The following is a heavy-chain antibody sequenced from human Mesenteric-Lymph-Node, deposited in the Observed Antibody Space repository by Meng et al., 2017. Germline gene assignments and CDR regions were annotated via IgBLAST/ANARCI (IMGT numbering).Heavy chain of an antibody. CDR2: ISAYNGNT. V-gene: IGHV1-18*04. J-gene: IGHJ4*02. Sequence: ASVKVSCKASGYTFTGYYMHWVRQAPGQGLEWMGWISAYNGNTNYAQKLQGRVTMTTDTSTSTAYMELRSLRSDDTAVYYCARGVVRGGKIDYWGQGTLVTVSS. CDR3: ARGVVRGGKIDY. D-gene: IGHD3-10*01. CDR1: GYTFTGYY.